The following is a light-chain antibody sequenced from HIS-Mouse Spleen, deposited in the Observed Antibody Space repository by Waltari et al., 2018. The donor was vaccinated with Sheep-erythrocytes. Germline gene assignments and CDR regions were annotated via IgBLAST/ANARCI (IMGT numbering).Light chain of an antibody. J-gene: IGKJ3*01. V-gene: IGKV2-28*01. CDR2: LGS. CDR1: QSLLHSNGYNY. CDR3: MQALQTPIFT. Sequence: DIVMTQSPLSLPVTPGEPASISCRSSQSLLHSNGYNYLDWYLQTPGQSPQLLIYLGSNRASGVPDRFRGSGSGTDFTLKISRVEAEDIGVYYCMQALQTPIFTFGPGTKVDIK.